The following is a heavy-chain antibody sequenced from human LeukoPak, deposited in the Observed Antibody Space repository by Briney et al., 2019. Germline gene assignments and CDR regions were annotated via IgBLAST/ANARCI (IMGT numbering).Heavy chain of an antibody. D-gene: IGHD7-27*01. V-gene: IGHV3-48*03. Sequence: GGSLRLSCAASRFTFSSYEMNWVRQAPGKGLEWVSYISSSGSTIYYPDSVKGRFTISRDNAKNSLYLQMNRLRAEDTAVYYCARTWGMTQDRFAPWGQGTLVTVYS. CDR3: ARTWGMTQDRFAP. CDR1: RFTFSSYE. J-gene: IGHJ5*02. CDR2: ISSSGSTI.